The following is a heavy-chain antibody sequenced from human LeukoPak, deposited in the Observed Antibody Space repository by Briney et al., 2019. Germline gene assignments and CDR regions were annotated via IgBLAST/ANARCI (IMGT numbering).Heavy chain of an antibody. CDR2: ISGGGST. D-gene: IGHD2-2*02. CDR3: AKRGPIPTDDSGRGFDN. J-gene: IGHJ4*02. Sequence: GGSLRLSCAASGFTFGSYAMNWVHQALGKGLEWVSCISGGGSTFYAASVKGRFTMSRDNSTRTLYLQLNSLRGEATTVYYCAKRGPIPTDDSGRGFDNWGQGTLVTVSS. V-gene: IGHV3-23*01. CDR1: GFTFGSYA.